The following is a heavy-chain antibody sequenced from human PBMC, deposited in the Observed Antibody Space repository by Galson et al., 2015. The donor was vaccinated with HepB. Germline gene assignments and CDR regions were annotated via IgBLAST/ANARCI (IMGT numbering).Heavy chain of an antibody. J-gene: IGHJ6*03. CDR3: ASQAEGSTTYYYYMDV. CDR2: TRNKANSYTT. Sequence: SLRLSCAASGFTFSDHYMDWVRQAPGKGLEWVGRTRNKANSYTTEYAASVKGRFTISRDDSKNSLYLQMNSLKTEDTAVYYCASQAEGSTTYYYYMDVWGKGTTVTVYS. CDR1: GFTFSDHY. D-gene: IGHD2-2*01. V-gene: IGHV3-72*01.